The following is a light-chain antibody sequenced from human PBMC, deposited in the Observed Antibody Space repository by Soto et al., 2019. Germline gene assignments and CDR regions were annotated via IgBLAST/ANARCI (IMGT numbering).Light chain of an antibody. J-gene: IGKJ4*01. CDR3: QPHGRPPT. CDR2: GAS. Sequence: SVLTQSPGTLSLSPGERATLSCRASQSVSSSYLAWYQQKPGQAPRLLIYGASSRATGIPDRISGSASGTDIPLTISRLAADDSPVYCWQPHGRPPTFGRGTKVDIK. V-gene: IGKV3-20*01. CDR1: QSVSSSY.